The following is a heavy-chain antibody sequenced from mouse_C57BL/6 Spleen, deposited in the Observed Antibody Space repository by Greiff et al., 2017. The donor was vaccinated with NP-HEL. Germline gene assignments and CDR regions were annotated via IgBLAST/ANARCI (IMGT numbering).Heavy chain of an antibody. V-gene: IGHV1-22*01. D-gene: IGHD2-4*01. Sequence: VQLKQSGPELVKPGASVKMSCKASGYTFTDYNMHWVKQSHGKSLEWIGYINPNNGGTSYNQKFKGKATLTVNKSSSTAYMELRSLTSEDSAVYYCARTLIYYDYPFDYWGQGTTLTVSS. CDR1: GYTFTDYN. CDR3: ARTLIYYDYPFDY. J-gene: IGHJ2*01. CDR2: INPNNGGT.